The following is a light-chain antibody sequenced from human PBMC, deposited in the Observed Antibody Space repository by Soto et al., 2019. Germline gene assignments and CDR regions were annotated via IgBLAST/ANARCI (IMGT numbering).Light chain of an antibody. CDR3: QQSYRTPRT. J-gene: IGKJ4*01. CDR1: QSISSY. CDR2: AAS. Sequence: DIQMTQSPSSLSASVGDRVTITCRASQSISSYLNWYQQKPGKAPKLLIYAASSLQSGVPSRFSGSVSGTDFTLTISSLQPEDFATYYCQQSYRTPRTFGGGTKVELK. V-gene: IGKV1-39*01.